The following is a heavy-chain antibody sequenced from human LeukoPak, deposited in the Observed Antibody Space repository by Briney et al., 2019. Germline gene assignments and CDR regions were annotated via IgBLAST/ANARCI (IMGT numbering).Heavy chain of an antibody. CDR3: ARAAYSGSYHSDY. CDR1: GGSFNSGSYY. CDR2: IYYSGST. D-gene: IGHD1-26*01. V-gene: IGHV4-61*01. Sequence: SETLSLTCTVSGGSFNSGSYYWNWIRQPPGKGLEWPGYIYYSGSTNYNPSLKSRVTISVDTSKNQFSLKLSSVTAADTAVYYCARAAYSGSYHSDYWGQGTLVTVSS. J-gene: IGHJ4*02.